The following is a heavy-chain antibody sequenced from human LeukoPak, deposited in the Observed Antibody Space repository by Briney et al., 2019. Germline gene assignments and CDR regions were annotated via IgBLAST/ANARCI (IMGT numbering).Heavy chain of an antibody. Sequence: GGLRLSCAASGFTFSSYSMNWVRQAPGKGLEWASSISSSSSYIYYADSVKGRFTISRDDAKNSLYLQMNSLRAEDTAVYYCARGPVVGARGPNWFDPWGQGTLVTVSS. J-gene: IGHJ5*02. CDR2: ISSSSSYI. CDR1: GFTFSSYS. V-gene: IGHV3-21*01. CDR3: ARGPVVGARGPNWFDP. D-gene: IGHD2-15*01.